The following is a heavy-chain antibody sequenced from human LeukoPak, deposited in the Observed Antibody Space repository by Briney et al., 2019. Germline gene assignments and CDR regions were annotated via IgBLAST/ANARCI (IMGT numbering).Heavy chain of an antibody. CDR1: GFTFSASA. D-gene: IGHD4-17*01. J-gene: IGHJ5*02. V-gene: IGHV3-73*01. Sequence: GGSLRLSCAASGFTFSASAMHWVRQASGRGQEWVGRIKTKVDSYATAYAASVKGRFIISRDDSKNTAYLQMNSLKTEDTAMYLCTRLAYGDFRFDPWGQGTLVTVSS. CDR3: TRLAYGDFRFDP. CDR2: IKTKVDSYAT.